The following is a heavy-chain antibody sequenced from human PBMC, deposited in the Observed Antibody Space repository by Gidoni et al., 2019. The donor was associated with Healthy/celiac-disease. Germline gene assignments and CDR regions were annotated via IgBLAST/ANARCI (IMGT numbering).Heavy chain of an antibody. Sequence: QLQLQSSGPCLVKPSEPLSLTCPVSGCSISSSSYYWGWIRQPPGKGLEWIGSIYYSGSTYYNPSLKSRVTISVDTSKNQFSLKLSSVTAADTAVYYCARQGGSLKPDDWGQGTLVTVSS. CDR1: GCSISSSSYY. CDR2: IYYSGST. J-gene: IGHJ4*02. CDR3: ARQGGSLKPDD. D-gene: IGHD1-26*01. V-gene: IGHV4-39*01.